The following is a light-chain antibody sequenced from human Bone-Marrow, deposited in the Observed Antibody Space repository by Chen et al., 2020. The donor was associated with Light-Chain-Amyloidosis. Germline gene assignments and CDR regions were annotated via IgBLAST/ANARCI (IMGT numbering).Light chain of an antibody. CDR2: GSS. J-gene: IGKJ4*01. CDR3: QEYGTSPLA. CDR1: QTISSNY. Sequence: EIVLTQSPGTLSLSPGEGANLSCRASQTISSNYLTWYQQKFGQAPRLLIYGSSSRATGIPDRFTGSGSRTDITLTSNRLAPEDFQRYYCQEYGTSPLAVGGGTKVEIK. V-gene: IGKV3-20*01.